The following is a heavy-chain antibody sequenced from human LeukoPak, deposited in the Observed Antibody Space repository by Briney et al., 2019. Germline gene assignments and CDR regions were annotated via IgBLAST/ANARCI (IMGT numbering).Heavy chain of an antibody. D-gene: IGHD5-24*01. J-gene: IGHJ5*02. CDR3: ARHPVIWPQYPS. CDR2: IYYSGST. V-gene: IGHV4-39*01. Sequence: SECLSLTCTVSGGSISSSNYYWGWIRQPPGKGLEWIGSIYYSGSTYYNPSLKSRVTISVDTSKNQFSLKLSSVTAADTAVYYCARHPVIWPQYPSWGQGTLGSVSS. CDR1: GGSISSSNYY.